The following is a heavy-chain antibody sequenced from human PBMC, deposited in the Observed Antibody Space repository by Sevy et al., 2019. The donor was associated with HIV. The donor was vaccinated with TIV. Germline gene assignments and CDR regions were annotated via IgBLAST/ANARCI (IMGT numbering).Heavy chain of an antibody. CDR2: INPSGGGT. V-gene: IGHV1-46*01. Sequence: PSVKVSCKASGYTFTSYYIHWVRQAPGQGLECMGIINPSGGGTNYAQKFQGRVTFTRDTSTSTVYMELSSLRAEDTAVYYCARVESCGGDCYYSDYWGQGTQVTVSS. CDR3: ARVESCGGDCYYSDY. D-gene: IGHD2-21*02. CDR1: GYTFTSYY. J-gene: IGHJ4*02.